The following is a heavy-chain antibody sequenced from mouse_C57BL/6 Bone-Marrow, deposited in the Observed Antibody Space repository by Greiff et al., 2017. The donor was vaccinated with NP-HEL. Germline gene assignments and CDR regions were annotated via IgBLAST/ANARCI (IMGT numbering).Heavy chain of an antibody. CDR2: IDPSDSYT. J-gene: IGHJ1*03. CDR3: ARSDGYPSYWYFDV. CDR1: GYTFTSYW. V-gene: IGHV1-59*01. Sequence: QVQLQQPGAELVRPGTSVKLSCKASGYTFTSYWMHWVKQRPGQGLEWIGVIDPSDSYTNYNQKFKGKATLTVATSSSSAYLQLSSLTSEDSAVYYCARSDGYPSYWYFDVWGTGTTVTVSS. D-gene: IGHD2-3*01.